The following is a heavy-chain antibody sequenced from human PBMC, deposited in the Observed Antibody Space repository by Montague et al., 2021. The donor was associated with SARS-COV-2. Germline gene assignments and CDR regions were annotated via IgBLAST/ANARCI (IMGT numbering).Heavy chain of an antibody. J-gene: IGHJ6*02. CDR1: GFIFSRYC. D-gene: IGHD3-10*01. Sequence: SLRLSCAASGFIFSRYCMSWVRQAPGKGLEWVANIKQDGSEKFYVDSVKGRFTISRDNAKNSLFLQINSMRAEDTAGYYGARVSGGWYGELPRDYFYGMDVWGQGITVTVSS. V-gene: IGHV3-7*01. CDR2: IKQDGSEK. CDR3: ARVSGGWYGELPRDYFYGMDV.